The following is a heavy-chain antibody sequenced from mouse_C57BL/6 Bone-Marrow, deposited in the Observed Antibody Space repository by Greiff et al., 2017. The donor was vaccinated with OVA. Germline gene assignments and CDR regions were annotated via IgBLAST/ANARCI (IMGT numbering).Heavy chain of an antibody. CDR2: ILPGSGST. V-gene: IGHV1-9*01. CDR1: GYTFTGYW. J-gene: IGHJ3*01. CDR3: AGEGYDYDEGPWFAY. Sequence: QVQLKQSGAELMKPGASVKLSCKATGYTFTGYWIEWVKQRPGHGLEWIGEILPGSGSTNYNEKFKGKATFTADTSSNTAYMQRSSLTTEDSAIYYCAGEGYDYDEGPWFAYWGQGTLVTVSA. D-gene: IGHD2-4*01.